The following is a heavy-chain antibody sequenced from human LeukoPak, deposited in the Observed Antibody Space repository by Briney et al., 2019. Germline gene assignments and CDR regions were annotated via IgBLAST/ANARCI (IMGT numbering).Heavy chain of an antibody. D-gene: IGHD3-3*01. V-gene: IGHV3-48*01. CDR2: ISYSSSTI. Sequence: PGGSLRLSCEASGFTFSNYAMNWVRQAPGKGLEWVSYISYSSSTIYYADSVKGRFTISRDNAKNSLYLQMNSLRAEDTAVYYCARDGFLEWYDGPFDYWGQGTLVTVSS. J-gene: IGHJ4*02. CDR3: ARDGFLEWYDGPFDY. CDR1: GFTFSNYA.